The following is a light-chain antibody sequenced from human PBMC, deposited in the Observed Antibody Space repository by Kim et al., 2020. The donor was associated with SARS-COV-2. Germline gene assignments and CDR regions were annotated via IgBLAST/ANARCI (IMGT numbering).Light chain of an antibody. CDR2: QNT. Sequence: SYELTQPPSVSVSPGQTASITCSGDKLGDRYACWYQQKPGQSPLLVIYQNTRRPSGIPERFSGSNSGSTATLIISGTQAMDEADYYCQAWDSSTAVFGGGTQLTVL. CDR1: KLGDRY. V-gene: IGLV3-1*01. J-gene: IGLJ3*02. CDR3: QAWDSSTAV.